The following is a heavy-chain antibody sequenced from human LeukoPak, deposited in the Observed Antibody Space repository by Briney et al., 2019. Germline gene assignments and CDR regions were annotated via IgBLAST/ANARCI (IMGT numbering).Heavy chain of an antibody. J-gene: IGHJ5*02. D-gene: IGHD3-10*01. CDR2: IYHSGST. Sequence: SETLSLTCTVSGGSISSGGYYWSWIRQPPGKGLEWIGYIYHSGSTYYNPSLKSRVTISVDTSKNQFSLKLSSVTAADTAVYYCARTENMVRGEGWFDPWGQGTLVTVSS. CDR3: ARTENMVRGEGWFDP. CDR1: GGSISSGGYY. V-gene: IGHV4-30-2*01.